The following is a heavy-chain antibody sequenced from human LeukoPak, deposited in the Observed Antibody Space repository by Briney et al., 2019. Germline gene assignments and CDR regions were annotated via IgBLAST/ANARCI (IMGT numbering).Heavy chain of an antibody. CDR1: GFTFSSYG. D-gene: IGHD1-26*01. CDR3: AKGGSYVPYPIDAFDI. CDR2: ISYDGSNK. V-gene: IGHV3-30*18. Sequence: AGRSLRLSCAASGFTFSSYGMHWVRQAPGKGLEWVAVISYDGSNKYYADSVKGRFTISRDNSKNTLYLQMNSLRAEDTAVYYCAKGGSYVPYPIDAFDIWGQGTMVTVSS. J-gene: IGHJ3*02.